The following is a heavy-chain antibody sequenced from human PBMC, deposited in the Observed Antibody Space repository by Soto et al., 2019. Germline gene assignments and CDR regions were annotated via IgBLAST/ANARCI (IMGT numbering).Heavy chain of an antibody. Sequence: ASVKVSCKASGFTFTSSAVQWVRQARGQRLEWIGWIVVGSGNTNYAQKFQERVTITRDMSTSTAYMELSSLRSEDTAVYYCAASGIAVAGNYFDYWGQGTLVTVSS. V-gene: IGHV1-58*01. D-gene: IGHD6-19*01. CDR3: AASGIAVAGNYFDY. CDR2: IVVGSGNT. J-gene: IGHJ4*02. CDR1: GFTFTSSA.